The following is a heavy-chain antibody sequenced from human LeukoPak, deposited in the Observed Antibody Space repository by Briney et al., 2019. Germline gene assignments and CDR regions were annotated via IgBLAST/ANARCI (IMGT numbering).Heavy chain of an antibody. CDR3: AKDIGPGWLFYYMDV. CDR1: GFPFTETW. CDR2: IRSDGSDE. Sequence: PGGSLRLSCATSGFPFTETWMHWVRQVPGKGLVWVSRIRSDGSDERYAEAVKGRFTISRDNAKNTLYLQMNSLRDEDTALYYCAKDIGPGWLFYYMDVWGKGTTVTISS. V-gene: IGHV3-74*01. J-gene: IGHJ6*03. D-gene: IGHD3-16*02.